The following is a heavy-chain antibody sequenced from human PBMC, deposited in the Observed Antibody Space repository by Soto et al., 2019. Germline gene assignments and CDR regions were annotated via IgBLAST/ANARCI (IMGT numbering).Heavy chain of an antibody. CDR1: VFTFNSYD. CDR2: IPYDGSDK. CDR3: ARQLSFYGMDV. Sequence: SRRLSCAASVFTFNSYDMHRVRHAAGKGLEWVAVIPYDGSDKYSADSVKGRFTISRDNTKNTLYLQMNSLRAEDTAVYYCARQLSFYGMDVWGLGTTVTVSS. D-gene: IGHD1-1*01. J-gene: IGHJ6*02. V-gene: IGHV3-30*03.